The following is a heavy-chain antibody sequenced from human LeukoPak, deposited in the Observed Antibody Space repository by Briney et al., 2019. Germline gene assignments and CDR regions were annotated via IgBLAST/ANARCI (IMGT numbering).Heavy chain of an antibody. CDR2: IYYSGST. CDR3: ARASVAALFDY. V-gene: IGHV4-59*11. J-gene: IGHJ4*02. CDR1: GGSISSHY. D-gene: IGHD6-6*01. Sequence: SETLSLTCTVSGGSISSHYWSWIRQPPGKGLEWIGYIYYSGSTNYNPSLKSRVTISVDTSENQFSLKLSSVTAADTAVYYCARASVAALFDYWGQGTLVTVSS.